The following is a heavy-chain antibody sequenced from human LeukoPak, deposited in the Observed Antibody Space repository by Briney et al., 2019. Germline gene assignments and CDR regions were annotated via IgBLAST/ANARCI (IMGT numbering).Heavy chain of an antibody. V-gene: IGHV1-2*02. CDR2: INPNSGGT. J-gene: IGHJ4*02. CDR1: GYTFTGYY. Sequence: ASVKVSCKASGYTFTGYYMHWVRQAPGQGLEWMGWINPNSGGTNYAQKFQGRVTMTRDTSISTAYMELSRLRSDDTAVYYCARGEVDTAMVKSLWPQFFSYWGQGTLVTVSS. D-gene: IGHD5-18*01. CDR3: ARGEVDTAMVKSLWPQFFSY.